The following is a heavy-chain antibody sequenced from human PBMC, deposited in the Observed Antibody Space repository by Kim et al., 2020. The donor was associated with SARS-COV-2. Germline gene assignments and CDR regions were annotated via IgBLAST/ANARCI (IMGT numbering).Heavy chain of an antibody. CDR1: GYTFTSYD. CDR2: MNPSSGNT. CDR3: ARAPTWGHCSSFSCPYYFDR. Sequence: ASVKVSCKASGYTFTSYDINWVRQATGQGLEWMGWMNPSSGNTGYAQKFQGRVTMTRNTSISTAYMELSSLRSEDTAVYYCARAPTWGHCSSFSCPYYFDRWGPGTLVTVSS. V-gene: IGHV1-8*01. J-gene: IGHJ4*02. D-gene: IGHD2-2*01.